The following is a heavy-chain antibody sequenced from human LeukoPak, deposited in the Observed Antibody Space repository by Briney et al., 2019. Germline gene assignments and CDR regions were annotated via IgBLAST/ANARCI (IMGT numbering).Heavy chain of an antibody. Sequence: GGSLRLSCAASGFTLSSYAMHWVRQAPGKGLEWVAVISYDGSNKYYADSVKGRFTISRDNSKNTLYLQMNSLRAEDTAVYYCARDQHYYDSSGYYPYYYYGMDVWGQGTTVTVSS. D-gene: IGHD3-22*01. CDR3: ARDQHYYDSSGYYPYYYYGMDV. V-gene: IGHV3-30-3*01. J-gene: IGHJ6*02. CDR1: GFTLSSYA. CDR2: ISYDGSNK.